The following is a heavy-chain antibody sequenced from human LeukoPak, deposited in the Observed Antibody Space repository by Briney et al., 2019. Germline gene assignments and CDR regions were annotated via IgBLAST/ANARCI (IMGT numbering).Heavy chain of an antibody. CDR1: GFTFSSYG. CDR2: IRYDGSNK. Sequence: GGSLRLSCAASGFTFSSYGMHWVRQAPGKGPEWVAFIRYDGSNKYYADSVKGRFTISRDNSKNTLYLQMNSPRAEDTAVYYCAREVYDILTGYPDYWGQGTLVAVSS. J-gene: IGHJ4*02. CDR3: AREVYDILTGYPDY. D-gene: IGHD3-9*01. V-gene: IGHV3-30*02.